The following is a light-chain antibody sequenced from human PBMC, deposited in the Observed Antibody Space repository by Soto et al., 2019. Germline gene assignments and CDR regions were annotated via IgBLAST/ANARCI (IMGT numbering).Light chain of an antibody. CDR2: DAS. J-gene: IGKJ4*01. CDR3: QQRTNWPPKLT. Sequence: DIVLTQSPATLSLSPGERATLSCRASQSVSSYLAWYQQKPGQAPRLLIYDASNRATGIPARFSGSGSGTDFTLTISSLEPEDFAVYYCQQRTNWPPKLTFGGGTKVEIK. CDR1: QSVSSY. V-gene: IGKV3-11*01.